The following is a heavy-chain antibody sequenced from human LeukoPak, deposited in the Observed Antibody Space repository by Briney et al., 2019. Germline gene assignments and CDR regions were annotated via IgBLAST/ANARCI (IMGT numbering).Heavy chain of an antibody. CDR1: GFTFGDYA. J-gene: IGHJ5*02. CDR3: ARGEGFWGFVSGNWFDP. D-gene: IGHD7-27*01. Sequence: GGSLRLSCTASGFTFGDYALTWVRQAPGKGLEWVSVIYSGGSTYYADSVKGRFTISRDNSKNTLYLQMNSLRAEDTAVYYCARGEGFWGFVSGNWFDPWGQGTLVTVSS. V-gene: IGHV3-66*01. CDR2: IYSGGST.